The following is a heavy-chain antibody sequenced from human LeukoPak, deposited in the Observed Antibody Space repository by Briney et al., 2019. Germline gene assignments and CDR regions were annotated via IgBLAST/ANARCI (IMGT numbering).Heavy chain of an antibody. Sequence: GGSLRLSCAVSGITSSSFAMSWVRQTPEKGLEWLGFITANGAGIYYGPSENGRSTISRDNSNNTLYLQINSLRVDDTAIYYCATGPRSGSFQFWGRGTQVIVSS. CDR2: ITANGAGI. V-gene: IGHV3-23*01. J-gene: IGHJ4*02. CDR3: ATGPRSGSFQF. D-gene: IGHD3-10*01. CDR1: GITSSSFA.